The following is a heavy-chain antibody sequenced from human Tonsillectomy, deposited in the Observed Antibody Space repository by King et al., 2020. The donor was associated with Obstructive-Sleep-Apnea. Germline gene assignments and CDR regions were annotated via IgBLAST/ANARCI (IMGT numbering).Heavy chain of an antibody. D-gene: IGHD3-10*01. J-gene: IGHJ4*02. V-gene: IGHV4-39*01. CDR3: VTHASGRPARVDY. Sequence: QLQESGPGLVKPSETLSLTCTVSGVSISNDNYYWGWILQSPGKGLELFGSTHFRGNTYYNPSLRTRVTVSVDTSKNQFSLEPSFVTAADTAVYYCVTHASGRPARVDYWGQGTLVTVSS. CDR1: GVSISNDNYY. CDR2: THFRGNT.